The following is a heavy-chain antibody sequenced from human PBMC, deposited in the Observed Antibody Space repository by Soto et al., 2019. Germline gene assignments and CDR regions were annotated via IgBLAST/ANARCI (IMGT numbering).Heavy chain of an antibody. Sequence: QLQLQESGSGLVKPSQTLSLTCAVSGGSISSGGYSWSWIRQPPGKGLEWIGYIYHSGSTYYNPSLKSRVSISVDRSQNQFSLKLSSVTAAYTAVYFCARDGSGSCSSTSCLYGMDVWGQGTTVTLSS. J-gene: IGHJ6*02. D-gene: IGHD2-2*01. CDR2: IYHSGST. V-gene: IGHV4-30-2*01. CDR1: GGSISSGGYS. CDR3: ARDGSGSCSSTSCLYGMDV.